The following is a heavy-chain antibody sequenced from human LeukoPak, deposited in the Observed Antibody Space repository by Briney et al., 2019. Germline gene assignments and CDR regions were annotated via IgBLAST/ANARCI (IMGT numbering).Heavy chain of an antibody. J-gene: IGHJ4*02. Sequence: PGGSLRLSCAASGXTVSSSYMSWVRQAPGKGLEWVSIISSAGTTYYADSVKGRFTISRDNSKNTVYPQVNSLRDEDTAVYYCARDLEAANTYYFDYWGQGTMVTVSS. CDR2: ISSAGTT. V-gene: IGHV3-66*01. D-gene: IGHD6-13*01. CDR3: ARDLEAANTYYFDY. CDR1: GXTVSSSY.